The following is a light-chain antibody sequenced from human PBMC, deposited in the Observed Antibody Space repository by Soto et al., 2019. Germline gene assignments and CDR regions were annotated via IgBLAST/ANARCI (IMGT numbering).Light chain of an antibody. Sequence: EIVLTQSPGTLSLSLGERATLSCRASQSVSSSYLAWYQQKPGQAPRLLIYGASSRATGIPDRFSGSGSGTDFTLTISRLGAEDFAVYYCQQYGSSPEWTCGQGTKVDIK. CDR2: GAS. J-gene: IGKJ1*01. CDR3: QQYGSSPEWT. V-gene: IGKV3-20*01. CDR1: QSVSSSY.